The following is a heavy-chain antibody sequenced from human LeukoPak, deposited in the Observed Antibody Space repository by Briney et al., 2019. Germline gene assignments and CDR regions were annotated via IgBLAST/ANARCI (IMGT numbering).Heavy chain of an antibody. CDR3: ARENIVVVPAAIDAFDI. CDR2: ISSSSSYI. CDR1: GFTFSSYS. V-gene: IGHV3-21*01. J-gene: IGHJ3*02. D-gene: IGHD2-2*02. Sequence: PGGSLRLSCAASGFTFSSYSMNWVRQAPGKGLEWVSSISSSSSYIYYADSVNGRFTISRDNAKNSLYLQMNSLRAEDTAVYYCARENIVVVPAAIDAFDIWGQGTMVTVSS.